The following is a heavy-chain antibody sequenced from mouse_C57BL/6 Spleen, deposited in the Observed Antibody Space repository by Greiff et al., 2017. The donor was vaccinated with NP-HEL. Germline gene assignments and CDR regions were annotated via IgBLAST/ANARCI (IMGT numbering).Heavy chain of an antibody. J-gene: IGHJ3*01. D-gene: IGHD2-2*01. CDR2: IDPSDSYT. CDR1: GYTFTSYW. Sequence: VQLQQPGAELVKPGASVKLSCKASGYTFTSYWMQWVKQRPGQGLEWIGEIDPSDSYTNYNQKFKGKATLTVDTSSSTAYMQLSSLTSEDSAVYYCARWGYDRAYWGQGTLVTVSA. V-gene: IGHV1-50*01. CDR3: ARWGYDRAY.